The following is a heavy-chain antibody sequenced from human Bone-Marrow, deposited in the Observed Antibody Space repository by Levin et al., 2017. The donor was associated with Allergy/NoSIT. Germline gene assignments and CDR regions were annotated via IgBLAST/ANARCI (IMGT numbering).Heavy chain of an antibody. CDR1: GFTFRNDW. Sequence: GGSLRLSCAASGFTFRNDWMHWVRQAPGKGLVWVSHINNDGSTTTYADSVKGRFTISRDNAKNTLYLQMNSLRVEDTAVYYCARDNWGIDSWGQGTLVTVSP. CDR3: ARDNWGIDS. J-gene: IGHJ4*02. V-gene: IGHV3-74*01. D-gene: IGHD7-27*01. CDR2: INNDGSTT.